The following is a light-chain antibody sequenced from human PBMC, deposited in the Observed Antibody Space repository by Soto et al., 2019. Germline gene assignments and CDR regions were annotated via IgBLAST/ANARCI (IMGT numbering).Light chain of an antibody. Sequence: EIVLPQSPGTLSLSPGERATLSCRASQSVANNYLAWYQQKPGPAPRFLIYDASSRATGIPDRFSGSGSGTDFTLTISRLEPEDFAVYYCEQYGTTPLTFGGGTKVEIK. CDR2: DAS. V-gene: IGKV3-20*01. CDR1: QSVANNY. J-gene: IGKJ4*01. CDR3: EQYGTTPLT.